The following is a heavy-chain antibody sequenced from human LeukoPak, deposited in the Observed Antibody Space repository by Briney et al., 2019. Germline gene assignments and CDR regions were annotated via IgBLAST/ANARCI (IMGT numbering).Heavy chain of an antibody. CDR2: ICYSGST. CDR1: GGSISRSINC. Sequence: PSETLSLTCSVSGGSISRSINCWGWIRQPPGKGLGWIGTICYSGSTYYNPSLKSRVIISVDTSNNQFSLKLSSVTAADTAVYYCARLHSSRIYWFDPWGQGTLVTVSS. D-gene: IGHD6-13*01. V-gene: IGHV4-39*01. CDR3: ARLHSSRIYWFDP. J-gene: IGHJ5*02.